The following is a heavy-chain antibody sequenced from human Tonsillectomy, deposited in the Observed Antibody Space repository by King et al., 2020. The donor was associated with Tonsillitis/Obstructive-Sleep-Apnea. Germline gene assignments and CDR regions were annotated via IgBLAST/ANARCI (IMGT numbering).Heavy chain of an antibody. J-gene: IGHJ4*02. CDR1: GFTFSAYW. V-gene: IGHV3-7*03. CDR3: ARAAYSVLDH. D-gene: IGHD2-21*01. CDR2: IKQDGSEK. Sequence: VQLVESGGGLVQPGGSLRLSCAGSGFTFSAYWMTWVRQAPGKGLEWVANIKQDGSEKYYADSVKGRFTISRDNAKNSLYLQMNNLRVEDTAVYYCARAAYSVLDHWGQGTLVTVSS.